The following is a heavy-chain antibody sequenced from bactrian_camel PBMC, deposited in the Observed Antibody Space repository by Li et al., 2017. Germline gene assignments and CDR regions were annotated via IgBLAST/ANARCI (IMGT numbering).Heavy chain of an antibody. D-gene: IGHD2*01. Sequence: HVQLVESGGGSVQAGGSLRLSCVASGYWSNSNCMAWFRWPSGREREGVAAIDAYGRSYYKDSVKDRFTVSRDNAKNSFYLQMNQLTPEDTAMYFCAAGRTRNGYCYSMSEFPEAAYNHWGQGTQVTVSS. V-gene: IGHV3S1*01. J-gene: IGHJ4*01. CDR2: IDAYGRS. CDR3: AAGRTRNGYCYSMSEFPEAAYNH. CDR1: GYWSNSNC.